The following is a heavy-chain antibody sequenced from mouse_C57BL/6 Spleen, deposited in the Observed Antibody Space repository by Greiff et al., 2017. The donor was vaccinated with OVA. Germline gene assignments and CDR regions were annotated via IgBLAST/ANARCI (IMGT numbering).Heavy chain of an antibody. Sequence: VKLVESGPELVKPGASVKISCKASGYSFTSYYIHWVKQRPGQGLEWIGWIYPGSGNTKYNEKFKGKATLTADTSSSTAYMQLSSLTSEDSAVYYCARDSAMDYWGQGTSVTVSS. V-gene: IGHV1-66*01. CDR1: GYSFTSYY. J-gene: IGHJ4*01. CDR2: IYPGSGNT. CDR3: ARDSAMDY.